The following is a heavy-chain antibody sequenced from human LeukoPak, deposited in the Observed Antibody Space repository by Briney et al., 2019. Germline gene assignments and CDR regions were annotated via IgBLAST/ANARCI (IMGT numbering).Heavy chain of an antibody. Sequence: ASVKVSCKASGYTFTGYYMHWVRQAPGQGLEWMGWINPNCGGTNYAQKFQGRVTMTRDTSISTAYMELSRLRSDDTAVYYCARNLVKRYVWGSYRYRGVDYWGQGTLVTVSS. D-gene: IGHD3-16*02. CDR3: ARNLVKRYVWGSYRYRGVDY. J-gene: IGHJ4*02. V-gene: IGHV1-2*02. CDR2: INPNCGGT. CDR1: GYTFTGYY.